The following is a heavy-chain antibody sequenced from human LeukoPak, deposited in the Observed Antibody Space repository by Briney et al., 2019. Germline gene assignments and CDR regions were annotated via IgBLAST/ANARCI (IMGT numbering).Heavy chain of an antibody. Sequence: GASVKVSCKASGYTFTSYDINWVRQATGQGLEWMGWMNPNSGNTDYAQKFQGRVTIIRNTSISTAYMELSSLRSEDTAVYYCARAGAVVDNWFDPWGQGTLVTVSS. V-gene: IGHV1-8*03. CDR3: ARAGAVVDNWFDP. CDR2: MNPNSGNT. D-gene: IGHD2-15*01. J-gene: IGHJ5*02. CDR1: GYTFTSYD.